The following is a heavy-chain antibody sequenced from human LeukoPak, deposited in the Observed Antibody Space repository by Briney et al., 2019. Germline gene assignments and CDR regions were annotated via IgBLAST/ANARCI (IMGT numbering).Heavy chain of an antibody. CDR3: ARYRANSGYVHDI. CDR1: GFTFSSYA. J-gene: IGHJ3*02. V-gene: IGHV3-7*03. CDR2: IKQDGSEK. Sequence: GGSLRLSCAASGFTFSSYAMSWVRQAPGKGLEWVANIKQDGSEKYYIDSVQGRFTISRDNAKNSLYLQMNSLRAEDTALYYCARYRANSGYVHDIWGQGTMVTVSS. D-gene: IGHD5-12*01.